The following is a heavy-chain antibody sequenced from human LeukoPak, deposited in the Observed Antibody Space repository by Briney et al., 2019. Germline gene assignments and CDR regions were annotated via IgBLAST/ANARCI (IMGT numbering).Heavy chain of an antibody. V-gene: IGHV3-23*01. CDR1: GFTFNTYA. J-gene: IGHJ4*02. CDR3: TNQPIVAGSIDS. Sequence: PGGSMRLSCATSGFTFNTYAMNWVRQAPGKGLEWVSTINDAGRTTYYADSVKGRFTISRDNSKNTVYLQMNNLRAEDTALYYCTNQPIVAGSIDSWGQGTLVTVSS. D-gene: IGHD6-19*01. CDR2: INDAGRTT.